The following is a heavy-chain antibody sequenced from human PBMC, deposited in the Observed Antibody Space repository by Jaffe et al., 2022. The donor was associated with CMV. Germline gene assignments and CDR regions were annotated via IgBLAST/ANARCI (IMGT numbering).Heavy chain of an antibody. CDR2: IWYDGSNK. D-gene: IGHD6-13*01. CDR1: GFTFSSYG. J-gene: IGHJ6*02. CDR3: AREGIAAAGTFFDYYYYYGMDV. V-gene: IGHV3-33*01. Sequence: QVQLVESGGGVVQPGRSLRLSCAASGFTFSSYGMHWVRQAPGKGLEWVAVIWYDGSNKYYADSVKGRFTISRDNSKNTLYLQMNSLRAEDTAVYYCAREGIAAAGTFFDYYYYYGMDVWGQGTTVTVSS.